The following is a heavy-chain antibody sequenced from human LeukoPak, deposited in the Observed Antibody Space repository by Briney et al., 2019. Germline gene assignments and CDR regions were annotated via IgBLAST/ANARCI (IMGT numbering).Heavy chain of an antibody. CDR1: GYTFTCYY. CDR3: ARAREDSSRYYFDY. J-gene: IGHJ4*02. Sequence: ASVKVSCKASGYTFTCYYMHWVRQAPGQGLEWMGWINPNSGGTNYAQKFQGRVTMTRDTSISTAYMELSRLRSDDTAVYYCARAREDSSRYYFDYWGQGTLVTVPS. V-gene: IGHV1-2*02. D-gene: IGHD6-13*01. CDR2: INPNSGGT.